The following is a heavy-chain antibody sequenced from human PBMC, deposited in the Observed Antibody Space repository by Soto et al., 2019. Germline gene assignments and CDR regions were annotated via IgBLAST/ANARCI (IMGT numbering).Heavy chain of an antibody. Sequence: GASVKVSCKASGYTFTSYGISWVRQAPGQGLEWMGWISAYNGNTNYAQKLQGRVTMTTDTSTSTAYMELRSLRSDDTAVYYCARDHPVLLWFGELLIVWGQGTLVTVSS. D-gene: IGHD3-10*01. CDR3: ARDHPVLLWFGELLIV. CDR1: GYTFTSYG. J-gene: IGHJ4*02. V-gene: IGHV1-18*01. CDR2: ISAYNGNT.